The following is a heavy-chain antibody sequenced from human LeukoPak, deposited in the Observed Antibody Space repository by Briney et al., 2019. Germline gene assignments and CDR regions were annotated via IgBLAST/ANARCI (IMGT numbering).Heavy chain of an antibody. CDR2: IKQDGSEK. Sequence: GGSLRLSCAASGFTFSSYWMSWVRQAPGKGLEWVANIKQDGSEKYYVDSVKGRFTISRDNAKNSLYLQMNSQRAEDTAVYYCARDGGTLRFLEWLSRERYYFDYWGQGTLVTVSS. CDR1: GFTFSSYW. CDR3: ARDGGTLRFLEWLSRERYYFDY. D-gene: IGHD3-3*01. J-gene: IGHJ4*02. V-gene: IGHV3-7*01.